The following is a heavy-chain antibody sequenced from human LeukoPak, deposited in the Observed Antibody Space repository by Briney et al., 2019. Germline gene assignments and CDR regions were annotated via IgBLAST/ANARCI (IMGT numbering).Heavy chain of an antibody. CDR1: GGSISPYY. D-gene: IGHD2-15*01. V-gene: IGHV4-59*01. J-gene: IGHJ4*02. CDR2: IYYSGTT. CDR3: ARDRASAGGFDY. Sequence: TASETLSLTCSVSGGSISPYYWSWIRQPPGKGLEWIGYIYYSGTTNYNPSLQSRVTISVATSKNQFSLKLSSVTAADTALYYCARDRASAGGFDYRGQGTLVTVSS.